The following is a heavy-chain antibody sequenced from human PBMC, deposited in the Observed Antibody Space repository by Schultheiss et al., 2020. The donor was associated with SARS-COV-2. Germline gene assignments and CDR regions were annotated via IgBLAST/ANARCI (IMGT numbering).Heavy chain of an antibody. V-gene: IGHV3-30-3*01. CDR1: GFTFSSYA. Sequence: GESLKISCAASGFTFSSYAMHWVRQAPGKGLEWVAVISYDGSNKYYADSVKGRFTISRDNSKNTLYLQMNSLRAEDTAVYYCAREPSSGWFFFDYWGQGTLVTVSS. D-gene: IGHD6-19*01. CDR3: AREPSSGWFFFDY. J-gene: IGHJ4*02. CDR2: ISYDGSNK.